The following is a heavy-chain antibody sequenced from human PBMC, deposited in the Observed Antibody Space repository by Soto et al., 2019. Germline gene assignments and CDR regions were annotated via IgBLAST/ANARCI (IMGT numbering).Heavy chain of an antibody. V-gene: IGHV3-21*01. D-gene: IGHD3-9*01. J-gene: IGHJ6*02. CDR2: ISSSSSYI. CDR1: GFTFSSYS. CDR3: ARDGTYYDILTGYYRFYYYYGIDV. Sequence: GGSLRLSCAASGFTFSSYSMNWVRQAPGKGLEWVSSISSSSSYIYYADSVKGRFTISRDNAKNSLYLQVNSLRAEDTAVYYCARDGTYYDILTGYYRFYYYYGIDVWGQGTTVTVSS.